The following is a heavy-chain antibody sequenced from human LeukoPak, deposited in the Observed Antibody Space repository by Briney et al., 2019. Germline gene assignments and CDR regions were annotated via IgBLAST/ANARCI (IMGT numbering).Heavy chain of an antibody. CDR2: ISYDGSNK. CDR3: ARDRRGYSYGEIPDY. V-gene: IGHV3-30*04. D-gene: IGHD5-18*01. Sequence: GRSLRLSCAASGFTFSSYAMHWVRQAPGKGLEWVAVISYDGSNKYYADSVKGRFTISRDNSKNTLYLQMNSLRAEDTAVYYCARDRRGYSYGEIPDYWGQGTLVTVSS. CDR1: GFTFSSYA. J-gene: IGHJ4*02.